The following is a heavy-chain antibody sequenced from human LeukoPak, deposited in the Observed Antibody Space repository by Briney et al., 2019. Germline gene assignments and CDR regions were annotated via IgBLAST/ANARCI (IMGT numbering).Heavy chain of an antibody. Sequence: GGSLRLSCAVSGFTFSDYAMTWVRQAPGKGLEWVAGISRSGGTTHYADSVKGRFTISRDNSKNTLYMQMDTLRVEDTAVYFRARDHKMATVTDYWGQGILVTVSS. J-gene: IGHJ4*02. CDR1: GFTFSDYA. CDR3: ARDHKMATVTDY. CDR2: ISRSGGTT. D-gene: IGHD5-24*01. V-gene: IGHV3-23*01.